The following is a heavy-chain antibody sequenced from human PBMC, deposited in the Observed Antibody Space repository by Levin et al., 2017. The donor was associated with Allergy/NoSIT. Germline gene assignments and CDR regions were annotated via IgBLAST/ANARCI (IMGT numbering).Heavy chain of an antibody. V-gene: IGHV3-30-3*01. D-gene: IGHD1-26*01. CDR1: GFTFSNYA. CDR2: ISYDGSGK. J-gene: IGHJ4*02. CDR3: AVQRSPGIVDATMGFDY. Sequence: GESLKISCAASGFTFSNYAMHWVRQAPGKGPEWVAVISYDGSGKYYADSVKGRFTISRDNSKNTLYLQVNSLKPEDTAVYYCAVQRSPGIVDATMGFDYWGQGTLVTFSS.